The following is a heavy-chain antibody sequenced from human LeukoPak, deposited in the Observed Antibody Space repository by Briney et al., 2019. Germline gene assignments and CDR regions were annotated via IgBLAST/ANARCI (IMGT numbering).Heavy chain of an antibody. CDR2: IYYSGST. D-gene: IGHD4-11*01. Sequence: MSSETLSLTCTVSGGSISSGGYYWSWIRQHPGKGLEWIGYIYYSGSTYYNPSLKSRVTISVDTSKNQFSLKLGSVTAADTAVYYCARAPFRLQDFDYWGQGTLVTVSS. CDR1: GGSISSGGYY. CDR3: ARAPFRLQDFDY. V-gene: IGHV4-31*03. J-gene: IGHJ4*02.